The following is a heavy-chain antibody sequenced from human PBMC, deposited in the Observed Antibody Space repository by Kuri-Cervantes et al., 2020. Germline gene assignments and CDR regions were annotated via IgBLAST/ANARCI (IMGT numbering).Heavy chain of an antibody. V-gene: IGHV4-59*12. D-gene: IGHD7-27*01. CDR1: GDSTSSYY. J-gene: IGHJ5*02. CDR2: MYYSGSS. CDR3: ARENWGMILTEFDP. Sequence: SETLSLTCTVSGDSTSSYYWTWIRQPPGKGLEWIGYMYYSGSSNYNPSLMGRATMSVDMSKSQFSLKLSSVTPEDTAVYYCARENWGMILTEFDPWGQGTLVTVSS.